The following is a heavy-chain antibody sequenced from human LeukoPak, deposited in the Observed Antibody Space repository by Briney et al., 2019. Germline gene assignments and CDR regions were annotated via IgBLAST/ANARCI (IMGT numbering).Heavy chain of an antibody. Sequence: GGSLRLSCAASGFTFRSYNMKWVRQAPGKGLEWVSSISCKSSYIFYADSVKGRFTISRDNAKKSLYLQMNSLRAEDTAVYYCASGVNYFDYWGQGTLVTVSS. D-gene: IGHD3-3*01. CDR1: GFTFRSYN. CDR3: ASGVNYFDY. V-gene: IGHV3-21*01. J-gene: IGHJ4*02. CDR2: ISCKSSYI.